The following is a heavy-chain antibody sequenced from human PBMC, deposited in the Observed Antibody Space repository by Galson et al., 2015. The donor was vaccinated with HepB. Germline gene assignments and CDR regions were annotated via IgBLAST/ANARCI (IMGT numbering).Heavy chain of an antibody. CDR1: GFTFVDYA. Sequence: SLRLSCAASGFTFVDYAMHWVRQAPGKGLEWVSGISWNSGYIVYADSVKGRFTISRDNAKNSLYLQMNSLRDEDTALYYCVKCGTFHHGSGGCDAFDLWGQGTLVTVSS. CDR2: ISWNSGYI. CDR3: VKCGTFHHGSGGCDAFDL. V-gene: IGHV3-9*01. J-gene: IGHJ3*01. D-gene: IGHD3-10*01.